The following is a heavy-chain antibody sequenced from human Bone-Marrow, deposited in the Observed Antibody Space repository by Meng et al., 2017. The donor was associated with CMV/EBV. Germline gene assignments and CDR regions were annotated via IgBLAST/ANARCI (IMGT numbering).Heavy chain of an antibody. Sequence: ASVKVSCKASGYTFTSYGISWVRQAPGQGLEWMGWISAYNGNTNYAQKLQGRVTMTTDTSTSTAYMELRSLRSDDAAVYYCARRLYCSSTSCFELEPWGQGTLVTGSS. CDR1: GYTFTSYG. CDR2: ISAYNGNT. V-gene: IGHV1-18*01. J-gene: IGHJ4*02. D-gene: IGHD2-2*01. CDR3: ARRLYCSSTSCFELEP.